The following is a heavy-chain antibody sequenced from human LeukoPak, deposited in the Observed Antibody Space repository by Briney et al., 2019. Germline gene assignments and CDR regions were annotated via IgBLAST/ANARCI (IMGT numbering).Heavy chain of an antibody. CDR3: ARVEGAYYDSSGYYYGDFDT. CDR1: GYTFTSYG. J-gene: IGHJ3*02. V-gene: IGHV1-18*01. Sequence: GASVKVSCKASGYTFTSYGISWVRQAPGQGLEWMGWISAYNGNTNYAQKLQGRVTMTTDTSTSTAYMELRSLRSDDTAVYYCARVEGAYYDSSGYYYGDFDTWGQGTMVTVSS. CDR2: ISAYNGNT. D-gene: IGHD3-22*01.